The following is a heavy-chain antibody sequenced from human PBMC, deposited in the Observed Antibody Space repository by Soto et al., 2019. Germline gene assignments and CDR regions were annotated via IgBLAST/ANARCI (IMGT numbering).Heavy chain of an antibody. CDR2: IIPIFGTA. D-gene: IGHD4-4*01. CDR1: GGTFSSYA. CDR3: ARVELFDYMAPYYYYGMDV. Sequence: QVQLVQSGAEVKKPGSSVKVSCKASGGTFSSYAISWVRQAPGQGLEWMGGIIPIFGTANYAQKFQGRVTITADESTSTAYMELSSLRSDDTAVYYCARVELFDYMAPYYYYGMDVWGQGTTVTVSS. J-gene: IGHJ6*02. V-gene: IGHV1-69*01.